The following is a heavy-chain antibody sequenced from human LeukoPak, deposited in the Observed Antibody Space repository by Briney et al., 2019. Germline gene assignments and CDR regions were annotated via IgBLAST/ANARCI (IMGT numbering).Heavy chain of an antibody. V-gene: IGHV3-9*01. Sequence: QPGRSLRLSCAASGFTFDDYAMHWVRQAPGKGLEWVSGISWNSGSIGYADSVKGRFTISRDNAKNSLYLQMNSLRVEDTTFYYCARDDLLHRNWFDPWGQGTLVTVSS. CDR2: ISWNSGSI. D-gene: IGHD3-22*01. J-gene: IGHJ5*02. CDR1: GFTFDDYA. CDR3: ARDDLLHRNWFDP.